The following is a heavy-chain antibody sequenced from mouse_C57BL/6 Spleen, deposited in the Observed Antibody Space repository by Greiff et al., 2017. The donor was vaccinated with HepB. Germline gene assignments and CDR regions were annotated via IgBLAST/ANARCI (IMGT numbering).Heavy chain of an antibody. CDR1: GYTFTDYE. CDR3: TILLREWGYFDV. J-gene: IGHJ1*03. D-gene: IGHD1-1*01. V-gene: IGHV1-15*01. CDR2: IDPETGGT. Sequence: QVQLQQSGAELVRPGASVTLSCKASGYTFTDYEMHWVKQTPVHGLEWIGAIDPETGGTAYNQKFKGKAILTADKSSSTAYMELRSLTSEDSAVYYCTILLREWGYFDVWGTGTTVTVSS.